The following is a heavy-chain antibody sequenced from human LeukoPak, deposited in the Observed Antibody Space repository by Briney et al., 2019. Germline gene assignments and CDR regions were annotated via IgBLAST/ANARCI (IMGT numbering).Heavy chain of an antibody. J-gene: IGHJ4*02. V-gene: IGHV3-23*01. CDR1: GFTFSSYA. CDR3: AKEASSTWYYFDY. D-gene: IGHD6-13*01. CDR2: IIGSGGSA. Sequence: GGSLRLSCAAPGFTFSSYAMNWVRQAPGKGLEWVSTIIGSGGSAYYADSVKGRFTISRDNSKNTLSLQMNSLRAEDTAVYYCAKEASSTWYYFDYWGQGTLVTVSS.